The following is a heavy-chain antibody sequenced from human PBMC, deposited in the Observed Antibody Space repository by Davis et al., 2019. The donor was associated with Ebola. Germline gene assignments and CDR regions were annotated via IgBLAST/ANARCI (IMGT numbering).Heavy chain of an antibody. V-gene: IGHV1-2*02. CDR1: GYTFTDYY. J-gene: IGHJ4*02. Sequence: ASVKVSCKASGYTFTDYYMHWVRQAPGQGLEWLGWINPNNGATFHAQKFQGRVTMTRDTSINTAYMELSSLRSDDTAVYYCARDEPALGYWGQGTLVTVSS. CDR2: INPNNGAT. CDR3: ARDEPALGY.